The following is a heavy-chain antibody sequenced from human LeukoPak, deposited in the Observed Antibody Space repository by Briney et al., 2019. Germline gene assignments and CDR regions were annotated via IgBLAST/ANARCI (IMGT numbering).Heavy chain of an antibody. CDR2: ISAHNGDT. Sequence: ASVKVSCKASGYTFTSYGISWVRQAPGQGLEWMGWISAHNGDTNYAQKLQGRVTMTTDTSTSTAYMELRSLRSDDTAVYYCARAVTMVRGVIIAPSYFDYWGQGTLVTVSS. V-gene: IGHV1-18*01. D-gene: IGHD3-10*01. J-gene: IGHJ4*02. CDR3: ARAVTMVRGVIIAPSYFDY. CDR1: GYTFTSYG.